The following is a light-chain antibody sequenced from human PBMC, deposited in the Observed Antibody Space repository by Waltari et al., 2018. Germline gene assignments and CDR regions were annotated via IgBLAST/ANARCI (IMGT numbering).Light chain of an antibody. J-gene: IGLJ2*01. CDR3: NSYAGSNII. CDR2: EVS. Sequence: QSALTQPPSASGSPGQSVTISCTGTSSDVVGYNYVSWYQQHPGKAPKLMIYEVSKRPSGGPDLFSGSKSGNTASLTVSGLQAEDEADYYCNSYAGSNIIFGGGTKLTVL. CDR1: SSDVVGYNY. V-gene: IGLV2-8*01.